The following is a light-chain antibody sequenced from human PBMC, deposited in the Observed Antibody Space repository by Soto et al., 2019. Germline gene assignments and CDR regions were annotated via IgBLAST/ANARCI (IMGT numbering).Light chain of an antibody. CDR1: SRDVGGYNY. CDR3: SSYTSTPTLAI. V-gene: IGLV2-14*01. CDR2: EVS. Sequence: QLVLTQPASVSGSLGQSITISCTGTSRDVGGYNYVSWYQQYPGKAPNLMIYEVSNRPSGVSNRFSGSKSGNTASLTISGLQTEDEGDYFCSSYTSTPTLAIFGGGTKLTVL. J-gene: IGLJ2*01.